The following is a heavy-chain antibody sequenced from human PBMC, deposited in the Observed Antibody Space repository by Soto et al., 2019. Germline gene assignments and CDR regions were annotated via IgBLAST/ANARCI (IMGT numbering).Heavy chain of an antibody. CDR3: VKGAWLDY. CDR2: IYYSGST. J-gene: IGHJ4*02. V-gene: IGHV4-59*08. Sequence: SETLSLTCTVSGGSISSYYLSWIRQPPGKGLEWIGYIYYSGSTNYNPSLKSRFTISKDNSNNMLYLEMNSLRADDTAVYFCVKGAWLDYWGQGNMVTVSS. CDR1: GGSISSYY.